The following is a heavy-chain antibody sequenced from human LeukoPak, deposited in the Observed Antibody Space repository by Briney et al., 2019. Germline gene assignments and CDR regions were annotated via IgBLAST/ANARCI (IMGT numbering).Heavy chain of an antibody. CDR1: GFTFSDYY. D-gene: IGHD6-19*01. CDR3: ARVVSGRYYYYYMDV. CDR2: ISSSGSNI. Sequence: GGSLRLSCAASGFTFSDYYMSWIRQAPGKGLEWVSYISSSGSNIYYADSVKGRFTIPRDNAKNSLYLQMNSLRAEDTAVYYCARVVSGRYYYYYMDVWGKGTTVTVSS. V-gene: IGHV3-11*01. J-gene: IGHJ6*03.